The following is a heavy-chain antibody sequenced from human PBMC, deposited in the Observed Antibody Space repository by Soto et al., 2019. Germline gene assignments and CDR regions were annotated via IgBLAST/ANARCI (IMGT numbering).Heavy chain of an antibody. CDR2: IYYSGST. Sequence: SETLSLTCTVSGGSISSSSYYWGWIRQPPGKGLKWIGSIYYSGSTYYNPSLKSRVTISVDTSKNQFSLKLSSVTAADTAVYYCARRGSGSYSDYSGQGTLVTVSS. D-gene: IGHD3-10*01. CDR1: GGSISSSSYY. V-gene: IGHV4-39*01. J-gene: IGHJ4*02. CDR3: ARRGSGSYSDY.